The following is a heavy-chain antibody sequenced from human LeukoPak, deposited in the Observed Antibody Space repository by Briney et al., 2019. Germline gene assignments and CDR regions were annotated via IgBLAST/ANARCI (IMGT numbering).Heavy chain of an antibody. Sequence: ASVKVSCKASGGTFSSYAISWVRQAPGQGLEWMGGIIPIFGTANYAQKFQGRVTMTTDTSTSTAYMELRSLRSDDTAVYYCARGGLPPDAFDIWGQGTMVTVSS. V-gene: IGHV1-69*05. CDR3: ARGGLPPDAFDI. CDR1: GGTFSSYA. D-gene: IGHD3-16*01. J-gene: IGHJ3*02. CDR2: IIPIFGTA.